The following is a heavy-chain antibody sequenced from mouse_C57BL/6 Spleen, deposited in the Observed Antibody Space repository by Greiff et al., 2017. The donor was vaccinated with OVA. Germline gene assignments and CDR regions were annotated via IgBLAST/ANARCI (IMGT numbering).Heavy chain of an antibody. CDR1: GYTFTSYW. CDR3: ARGWGGYSGYFDY. J-gene: IGHJ2*01. V-gene: IGHV1-53*01. CDR2: INPSNGST. Sequence: QVQLQQPGTELVKPGASVKLSCKASGYTFTSYWMHWVKQRPGQGLEWIGNINPSNGSTNYNEKFKSKATLTVDKSSSTAYMQLSSLTSEDSAVYYCARGWGGYSGYFDYWGQGTTLTVSS. D-gene: IGHD2-3*01.